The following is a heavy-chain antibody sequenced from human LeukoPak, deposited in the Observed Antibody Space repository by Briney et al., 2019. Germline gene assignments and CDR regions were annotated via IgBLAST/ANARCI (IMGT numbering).Heavy chain of an antibody. CDR2: ISYDGSNK. J-gene: IGHJ4*02. D-gene: IGHD4-17*01. V-gene: IGHV3-30*04. Sequence: GGPLRLSCAASGFTFSSYYMLWVRQAPGHGLQCEAVISYDGSNKYYAASVKGRFTISRDNSKSTLYLQMTSLRAEDTAVYYCARDLNDYGDYSSLWGQGTLVTVSS. CDR1: GFTFSSYY. CDR3: ARDLNDYGDYSSL.